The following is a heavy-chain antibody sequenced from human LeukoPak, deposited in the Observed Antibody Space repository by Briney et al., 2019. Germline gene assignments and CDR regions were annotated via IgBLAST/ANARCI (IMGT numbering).Heavy chain of an antibody. V-gene: IGHV4-61*01. Sequence: KSSETLSLTCTVSGVSVSSGSYYWSRIRQPPGKGLEWIGYIYYSGSTNYNPSLKSRVTISVDTSKNQFSLKLSSVTAADTAVYYCARDIRLGYCSSTSCSRGNWFDPWGQGTLVTVSS. J-gene: IGHJ5*02. CDR2: IYYSGST. CDR3: ARDIRLGYCSSTSCSRGNWFDP. D-gene: IGHD2-2*01. CDR1: GVSVSSGSYY.